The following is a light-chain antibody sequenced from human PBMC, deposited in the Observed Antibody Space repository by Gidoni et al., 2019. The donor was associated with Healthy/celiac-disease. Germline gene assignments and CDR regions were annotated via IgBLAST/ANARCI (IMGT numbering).Light chain of an antibody. J-gene: IGKJ1*01. CDR1: QSVSSSY. CDR2: GAS. V-gene: IGKV3-20*01. Sequence: SCRASQSVSSSYLAWYQQKPGQAPRLLIYGASSRATGIPDRFSGSGSGTDFTLTISRLEPEDFAVYYCQQYGSSPWTFXQXTKVEIK. CDR3: QQYGSSPWT.